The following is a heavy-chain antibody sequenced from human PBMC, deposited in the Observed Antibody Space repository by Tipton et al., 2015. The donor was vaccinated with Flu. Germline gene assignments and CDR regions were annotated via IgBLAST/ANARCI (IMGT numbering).Heavy chain of an antibody. CDR3: ARYPESNYHWFGP. CDR2: IYHSGTA. CDR1: GGSIGVTTYY. Sequence: TLSLTCTVSGGSIGVTTYYWGWIRQPPGKGLEWIGSIYHSGTAYYNPSLKSRVTISVDTSKNQISLKLSSVTAADTAVYYCARYPESNYHWFGPWGQGALVTVSS. J-gene: IGHJ5*02. V-gene: IGHV4-39*07. D-gene: IGHD4-11*01.